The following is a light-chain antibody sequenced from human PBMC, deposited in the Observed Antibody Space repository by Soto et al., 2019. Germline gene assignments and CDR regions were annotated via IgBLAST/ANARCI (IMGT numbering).Light chain of an antibody. Sequence: QSALTQPASVSGSPGQSITISCTGTSNDVGGYNLVSWFQQHPGKAPKLMISEVNKRPSGVSNRFSGSKSANTASLTISGLQAEDEADYYCGSHVGGSSPQWVFGGGTKLTVL. J-gene: IGLJ3*02. CDR3: GSHVGGSSPQWV. V-gene: IGLV2-23*02. CDR2: EVN. CDR1: SNDVGGYNL.